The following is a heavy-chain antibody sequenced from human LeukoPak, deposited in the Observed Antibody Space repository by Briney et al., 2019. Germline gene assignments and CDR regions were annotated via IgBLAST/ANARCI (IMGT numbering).Heavy chain of an antibody. CDR1: GFTFGSFA. Sequence: PGGSLRLSCEASGFTFGSFAMYWVRQAPGKGLEWIAGIFGSGGSPHYADSVKGRFTISRDNSKNTVYLQINSLRAEDTAVYFCGKTTAGYSSGQKSAWPVDSWGQGTLVTVSS. D-gene: IGHD5-18*01. CDR3: GKTTAGYSSGQKSAWPVDS. J-gene: IGHJ4*02. V-gene: IGHV3-23*01. CDR2: IFGSGGSP.